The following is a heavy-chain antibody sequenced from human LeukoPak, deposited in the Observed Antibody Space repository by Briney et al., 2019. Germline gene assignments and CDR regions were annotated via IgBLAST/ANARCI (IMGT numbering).Heavy chain of an antibody. J-gene: IGHJ5*02. V-gene: IGHV4-34*01. CDR3: ARHGRVTMVRGVIGLRSNNWFDP. Sequence: KPSETLSLTCAVYGGSFSGYYWSWIRQPPGKGLEWIGEINHSGSTNYNPSLKSRVTISVDTSKNQFSLKLSSVTAADTAVYYCARHGRVTMVRGVIGLRSNNWFDPWGQGTLVTVSS. CDR2: INHSGST. CDR1: GGSFSGYY. D-gene: IGHD3-10*01.